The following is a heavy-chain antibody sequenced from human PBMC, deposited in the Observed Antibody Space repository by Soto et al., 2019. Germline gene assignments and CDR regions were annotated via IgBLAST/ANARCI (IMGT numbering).Heavy chain of an antibody. CDR1: GFTFSSHW. CDR3: ARDSSPYYDFWSGFYTYFDY. D-gene: IGHD3-3*01. Sequence: GGSLRLSCAVSGFTFSSHWMHWVRQAPGKGLVWVSRINSDGSSTNYADSVKGRFTISRDNAKNTLYLQMNSLRPDDTAVYYCARDSSPYYDFWSGFYTYFDYWGQGALVTVSS. V-gene: IGHV3-74*01. CDR2: INSDGSST. J-gene: IGHJ4*02.